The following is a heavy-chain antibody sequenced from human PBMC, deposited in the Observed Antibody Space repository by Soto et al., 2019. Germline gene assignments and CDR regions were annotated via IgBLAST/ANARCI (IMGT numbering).Heavy chain of an antibody. CDR3: ARGASGDYGYYFDY. J-gene: IGHJ4*02. CDR2: ISRGVTTI. Sequence: EVQLVESGGGLVQPGGSLRLSCAASGFTFSTYEMHWVRQAPGKGLEWISYISRGVTTIYYADSVKGRFTISRDSAKNSLYLQMNRLRAEDTAVYYCARGASGDYGYYFDYWGQGTLVTVSS. D-gene: IGHD4-17*01. CDR1: GFTFSTYE. V-gene: IGHV3-48*03.